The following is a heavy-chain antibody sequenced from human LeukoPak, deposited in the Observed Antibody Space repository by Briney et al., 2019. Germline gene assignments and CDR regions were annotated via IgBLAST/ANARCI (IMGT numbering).Heavy chain of an antibody. J-gene: IGHJ4*02. V-gene: IGHV4-31*03. CDR3: ARAISSGWPTFDY. D-gene: IGHD6-19*01. CDR1: GGSISSGGSY. Sequence: SQTLSLTCTVSGGSISSGGSYWSWIRQHPGKGLEWIGYIYYSGSTYYNPSLKSRVTISVDTSKNQFSLKLSSVTAADTAVYYCARAISSGWPTFDYWGQGTLVTVSS. CDR2: IYYSGST.